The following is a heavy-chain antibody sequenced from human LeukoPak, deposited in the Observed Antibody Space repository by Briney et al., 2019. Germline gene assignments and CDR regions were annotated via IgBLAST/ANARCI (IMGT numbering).Heavy chain of an antibody. Sequence: SETLSLTCTVSGGSISSYYWSWIRQPAGKGLEWIGRIYTSGSTYYNPSLKSRVTISVDRSKNQFSLKLSSVTAADTAVYYCARGYCSSTSCNKADYNWFDPWGQGTLVTVSS. CDR1: GGSISSYY. V-gene: IGHV4-4*07. CDR2: IYTSGST. J-gene: IGHJ5*02. D-gene: IGHD2-2*02. CDR3: ARGYCSSTSCNKADYNWFDP.